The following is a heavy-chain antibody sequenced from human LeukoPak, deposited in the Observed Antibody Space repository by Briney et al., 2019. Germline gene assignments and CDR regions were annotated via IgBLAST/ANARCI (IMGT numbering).Heavy chain of an antibody. CDR3: GRGVSPWYDVFNI. CDR1: GFTFSYYA. V-gene: IGHV3-64*01. D-gene: IGHD6-13*01. Sequence: PGGSLRLSCAASGFTFSYYAMHWVRQAPGKGLEYVSAISSDGGSTYYANSVKGRFTISRDNSKNILYLQMGSLRAEDMAVYYCGRGVSPWYDVFNIGGKGKMVTFSS. CDR2: ISSDGGST. J-gene: IGHJ3*02.